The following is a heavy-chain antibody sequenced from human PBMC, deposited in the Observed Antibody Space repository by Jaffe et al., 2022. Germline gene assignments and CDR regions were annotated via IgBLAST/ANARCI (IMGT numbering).Heavy chain of an antibody. Sequence: EVQLVESGGGLVQPGGSLRLSCAASGFTFSSYEMNWVRQAPGKGLEWVSYISSSGSTIYYADSVKGRFTISRDNAKNSLYLQMNSLRAEDTAVYYCARDQAVGGGEFDYWGQGTLVTVSS. J-gene: IGHJ4*02. CDR3: ARDQAVGGGEFDY. D-gene: IGHD2-21*01. CDR1: GFTFSSYE. V-gene: IGHV3-48*03. CDR2: ISSSGSTI.